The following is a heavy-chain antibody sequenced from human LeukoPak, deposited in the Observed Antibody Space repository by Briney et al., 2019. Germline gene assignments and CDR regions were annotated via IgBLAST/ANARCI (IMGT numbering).Heavy chain of an antibody. CDR1: GGSISSYY. J-gene: IGHJ4*02. CDR3: ARHIKDHDILTGVLDYFDY. CDR2: IYYSGST. V-gene: IGHV4-59*08. Sequence: PSETLSLTCTVSGGSISSYYWSWIRQPPGKGLEWIGYIYYSGSTNYNPSLKSRVTISVDTSKNQFSLKLSSVTAADTAVYYCARHIKDHDILTGVLDYFDYWGQGTLVTVSS. D-gene: IGHD3-9*01.